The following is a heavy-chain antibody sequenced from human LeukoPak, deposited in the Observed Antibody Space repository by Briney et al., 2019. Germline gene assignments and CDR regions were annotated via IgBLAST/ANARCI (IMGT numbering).Heavy chain of an antibody. CDR2: IWYDGSNK. D-gene: IGHD3-3*01. Sequence: PGGSLRLSCAASGFTFSSYGMHWVRQAPGKGLGWVAVIWYDGSNKYYADSVKGRFTISRDNSKNTLYLQMNSLRAEDTAVYYCARVDRGYYDYYYGMDVWGQGTTVTVSS. CDR3: ARVDRGYYDYYYGMDV. J-gene: IGHJ6*02. V-gene: IGHV3-33*01. CDR1: GFTFSSYG.